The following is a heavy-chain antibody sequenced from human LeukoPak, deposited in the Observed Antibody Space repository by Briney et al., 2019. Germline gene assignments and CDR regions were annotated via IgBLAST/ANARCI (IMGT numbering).Heavy chain of an antibody. D-gene: IGHD2-15*01. CDR3: ARDRDCGDGGCYPHFDY. J-gene: IGHJ4*02. V-gene: IGHV3-7*01. Sequence: PGGSLRLSCAASGFTFSSYSMNWVRQAPGKGLEWVANIRQDGSDKYYMDSVKGRFTISRDNAKNSLSLQMNSLRVEDTAVYYCARDRDCGDGGCYPHFDYWGQGVRVTVSS. CDR1: GFTFSSYS. CDR2: IRQDGSDK.